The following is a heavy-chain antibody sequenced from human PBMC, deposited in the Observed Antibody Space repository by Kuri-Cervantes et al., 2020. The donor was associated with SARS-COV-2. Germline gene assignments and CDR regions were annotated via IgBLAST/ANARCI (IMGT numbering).Heavy chain of an antibody. CDR1: ESTFSSYA. V-gene: IGHV3-23*03. CDR2: IYSGGSST. CDR3: AKVAKYYDFWSGPSAAYYFDY. Sequence: GESLKISCAASESTFSSYAMHWVRQAPGKGLEWVSVIYSGGSSTYYADSVKGRFTISRDNSKNTLYLQMNSLRAEDAAVYYCAKVAKYYDFWSGPSAAYYFDYWGQGTLVTVSS. D-gene: IGHD3-3*01. J-gene: IGHJ4*02.